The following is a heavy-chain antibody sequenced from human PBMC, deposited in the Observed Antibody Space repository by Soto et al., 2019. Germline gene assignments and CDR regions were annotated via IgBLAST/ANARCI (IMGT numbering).Heavy chain of an antibody. CDR3: AGEPSGHVGATAGFYFDG. V-gene: IGHV1-3*01. CDR1: GYTFTSYA. CDR2: INAGNGNT. D-gene: IGHD1-26*01. J-gene: IGHJ4*02. Sequence: QVRLVQSGAEVKKPGASVKASCQASGYTFTSYAMPWVRQAPGHRLEWMGWINAGNGNTKYSQKFQVRVTITRDTSAGTAYMELSSLRAEATAEYDCAGEPSGHVGATAGFYFDGWGQGTLVTVSS.